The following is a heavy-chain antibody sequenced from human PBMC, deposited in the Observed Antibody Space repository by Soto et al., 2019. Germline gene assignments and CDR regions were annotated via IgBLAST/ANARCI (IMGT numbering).Heavy chain of an antibody. D-gene: IGHD5-18*01. CDR3: ATDRGYSYGRDAYYGMDV. J-gene: IGHJ6*02. V-gene: IGHV4-59*01. CDR1: GGSISSYY. CDR2: IYYSGST. Sequence: SAGTKSLTYTVSGGSISSYYWSWIRQPPGKGLEWIGYIYYSGSTNYNPSLKSRVTVSVDTSKNQFSLKLSSVTAADTAVYYCATDRGYSYGRDAYYGMDVWGQGNTVT.